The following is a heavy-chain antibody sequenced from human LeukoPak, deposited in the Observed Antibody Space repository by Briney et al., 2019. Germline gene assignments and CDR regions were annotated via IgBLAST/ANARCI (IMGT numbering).Heavy chain of an antibody. J-gene: IGHJ4*02. CDR3: AKDHYWSIDY. V-gene: IGHV3-74*01. CDR1: GFDFSSNW. Sequence: GGSLRLSCAASGFDFSSNWMHWVRHAPGQGLVWASRIKGDGISTNYADSVKGRFTISRDIAKNTLYLQMNSLRAEDTGVYYCAKDHYWSIDYWGRGTLVTVSS. D-gene: IGHD3-3*01. CDR2: IKGDGIST.